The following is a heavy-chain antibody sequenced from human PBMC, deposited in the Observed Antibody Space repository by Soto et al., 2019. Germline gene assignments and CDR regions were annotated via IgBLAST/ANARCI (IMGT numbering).Heavy chain of an antibody. CDR1: GFTFSSYA. J-gene: IGHJ5*02. V-gene: IGHV3-23*01. CDR2: ISGSGGST. Sequence: GGSLRLSCAASGFTFSSYAMSWFRQAPGKGLEWVSAISGSGGSTYYADSVKGRFTISRDNSKNTLYLQMNSLRAEDTAVYYCAKDLEPHYYGSGSANWFDPWGQGTLVTVSS. D-gene: IGHD3-10*01. CDR3: AKDLEPHYYGSGSANWFDP.